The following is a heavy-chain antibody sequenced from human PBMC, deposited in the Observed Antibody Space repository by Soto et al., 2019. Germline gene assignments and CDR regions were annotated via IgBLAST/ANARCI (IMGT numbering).Heavy chain of an antibody. V-gene: IGHV3-48*01. D-gene: IGHD7-27*01. Sequence: EVQLVESGGGLVQPGGALRLSCATSGFILSDCALNWVRPAPGKGLGWVSYISSSSSVIDYADSVKGRFTVSRDNARNSLYLQMNSLRAEDTAVYYCARDLSWGSNWYYYMDVWGKGTTVTVSS. CDR2: ISSSSSVI. CDR1: GFILSDCA. J-gene: IGHJ6*03. CDR3: ARDLSWGSNWYYYMDV.